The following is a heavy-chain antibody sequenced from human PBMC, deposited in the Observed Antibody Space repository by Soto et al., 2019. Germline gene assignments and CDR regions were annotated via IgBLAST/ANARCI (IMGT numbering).Heavy chain of an antibody. CDR1: GFTFSSYA. CDR3: AKAGTVHDFWSGYFLTSYGMDV. D-gene: IGHD3-3*01. V-gene: IGHV3-23*01. CDR2: ISGSGGST. Sequence: GGSLRLSCAASGFTFSSYAMSWVRQAPGKGLEWVSAISGSGGSTYYADSVKGRFTISRDNSKNTLYLQMNSLRAEDTAVYYCAKAGTVHDFWSGYFLTSYGMDVWGQGTTVTVSS. J-gene: IGHJ6*02.